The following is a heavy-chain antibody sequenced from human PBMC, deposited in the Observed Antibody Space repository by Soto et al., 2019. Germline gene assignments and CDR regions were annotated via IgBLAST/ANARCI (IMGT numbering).Heavy chain of an antibody. Sequence: EVQLLESGGGLVQPGGSLRLSCAASGFTFSSYAMSWVRQAPGKGLEWVSAISGSGGSTYYADSVKGRFTISRDNSKNTLYLEMNSLRAEDTAVYYCAKLSSGWYDNGEFDYWGQGTLVTVSS. CDR3: AKLSSGWYDNGEFDY. CDR2: ISGSGGST. D-gene: IGHD6-19*01. V-gene: IGHV3-23*01. CDR1: GFTFSSYA. J-gene: IGHJ4*02.